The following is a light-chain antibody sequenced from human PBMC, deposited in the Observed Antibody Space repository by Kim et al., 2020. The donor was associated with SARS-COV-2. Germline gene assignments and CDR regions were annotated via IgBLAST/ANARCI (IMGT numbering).Light chain of an antibody. V-gene: IGKV3-15*01. CDR1: QSVSSN. CDR2: GAS. J-gene: IGKJ4*01. CDR3: QQYNYWPPLT. Sequence: PGERATLSCRASQSVSSNLAWYQQKPGQAPRLLIYGASTRASGIPARISGTGSGTEFTLTISSLQSEDFAVYYCQQYNYWPPLTFGGGTKVDIK.